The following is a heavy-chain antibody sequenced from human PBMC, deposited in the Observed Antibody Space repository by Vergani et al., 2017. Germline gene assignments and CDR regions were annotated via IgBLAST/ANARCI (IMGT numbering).Heavy chain of an antibody. CDR3: ARDIAIPFDY. Sequence: QVQLVESGGGVVQPGRSLRLSCAASGFTFSSYAMHWVRQAPGKGLEWVAVISYDGSNKYYADSVKGRFTISRDNSKNTLYLQMNSLRAEDTAVYYCARDIAIPFDYWDQGTLVTVSS. CDR1: GFTFSSYA. J-gene: IGHJ4*02. D-gene: IGHD6-13*01. V-gene: IGHV3-30-3*01. CDR2: ISYDGSNK.